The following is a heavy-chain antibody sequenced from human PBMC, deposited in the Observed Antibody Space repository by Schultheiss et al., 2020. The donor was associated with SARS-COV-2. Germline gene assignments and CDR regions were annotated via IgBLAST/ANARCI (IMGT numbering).Heavy chain of an antibody. CDR2: IIPMFLTS. V-gene: IGHV1-69*05. J-gene: IGHJ4*02. D-gene: IGHD1-26*01. Sequence: SVKVSCKASGGTFSDYSINWVRQAPGQGLEWMGGIIPMFLTSHYAQKFQGRVTMTRNTSISTAYMELSSLRSEDTAVYYCAEGVGANRNLDYWGQGTLVTVSS. CDR1: GGTFSDYS. CDR3: AEGVGANRNLDY.